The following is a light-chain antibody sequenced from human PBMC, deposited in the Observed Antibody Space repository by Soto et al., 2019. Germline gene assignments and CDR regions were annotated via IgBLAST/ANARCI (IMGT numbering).Light chain of an antibody. CDR1: NSNVGNYNL. V-gene: IGLV2-23*01. J-gene: IGLJ1*01. Sequence: QSVLTQPASVSGSPGQSITISCTGTNSNVGNYNLVSWFQHHPGKAPKLMIYEGNKRPSTASNRFSGSRSGNTASLTISGLQAEDEADYYCCSYAGDNTFVFGTGTKLTVL. CDR2: EGN. CDR3: CSYAGDNTFV.